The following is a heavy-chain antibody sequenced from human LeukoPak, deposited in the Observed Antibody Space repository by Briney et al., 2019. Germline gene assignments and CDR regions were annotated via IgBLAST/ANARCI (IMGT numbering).Heavy chain of an antibody. V-gene: IGHV3-15*01. CDR1: GFTFSNAW. Sequence: PGGSLRLSCAASGFTFSNAWMSWVRQAPGKGLEWVGRIKSKTDGGTTDYAAPVKGRFTISRDDSKNTLYLQMNSLKTEDTAVYYCTTDPRNDYGDYGNSLDDAFDIWGQGTMVTVSS. CDR3: TTDPRNDYGDYGNSLDDAFDI. D-gene: IGHD4-17*01. CDR2: IKSKTDGGTT. J-gene: IGHJ3*02.